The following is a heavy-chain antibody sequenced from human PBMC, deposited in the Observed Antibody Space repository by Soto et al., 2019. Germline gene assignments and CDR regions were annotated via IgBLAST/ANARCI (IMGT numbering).Heavy chain of an antibody. CDR2: IDGSSDYT. J-gene: IGHJ4*02. CDR1: GFLFTDYY. V-gene: IGHV3-11*06. CDR3: ARDLRFSSTNYFDF. Sequence: QVQLVESGGGLVKPGGSLRLSCTAHGFLFTDYYMSWIRQPPGKGLEWLAYIDGSSDYTNSADSVKGRFTISRDNAKNSVFLQMNNLRADETAVYYCARDLRFSSTNYFDFGGRGNLVTVSS. D-gene: IGHD2-8*01.